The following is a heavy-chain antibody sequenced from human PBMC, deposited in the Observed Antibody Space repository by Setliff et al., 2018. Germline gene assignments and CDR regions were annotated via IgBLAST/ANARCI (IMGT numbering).Heavy chain of an antibody. CDR3: ARGGTFRYFDY. CDR2: VYYSGTA. Sequence: KSSETLSLTCTVSGGFFTPYYWSWIRQPPGKGLEWIGYVYYSGTAYYNPSLKSRVTVIVDTSKNQFSLRLSSVTAADTAVYYCARGGTFRYFDYWGQGTPVTVSS. J-gene: IGHJ4*02. V-gene: IGHV4-59*01. CDR1: GGFFTPYY. D-gene: IGHD5-12*01.